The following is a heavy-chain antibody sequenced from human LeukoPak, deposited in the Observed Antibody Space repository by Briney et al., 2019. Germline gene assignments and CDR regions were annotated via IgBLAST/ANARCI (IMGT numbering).Heavy chain of an antibody. CDR3: VRGSGGYDPLDFDS. V-gene: IGHV3-48*04. D-gene: IGHD5-12*01. J-gene: IGHJ4*02. Sequence: PGGSLRLSCAASGFIFSGYSMNWVRQAPGKGLEWISYISSSGTSMYYADSVKGRFTISRDNPKKSLYLQMNSLRAEDTAVYYCVRGSGGYDPLDFDSWGQGTLVTVSS. CDR1: GFIFSGYS. CDR2: ISSSGTSM.